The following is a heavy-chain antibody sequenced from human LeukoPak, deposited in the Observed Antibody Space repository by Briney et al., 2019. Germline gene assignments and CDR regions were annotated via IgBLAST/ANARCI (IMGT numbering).Heavy chain of an antibody. CDR2: INPKSGGT. CDR1: GYTFTGYY. V-gene: IGHV1-2*02. J-gene: IGHJ6*03. CDR3: ASSLQKDSDGSVYYPSRYFYYYMDV. D-gene: IGHD3-22*01. Sequence: ASVKVSCKASGYTFTGYYMHWVRQAPGQGLEWMGWINPKSGGTKYTQKFQGRVTMTRDTPINTAYMEVRRLSSDDTAVYYCASSLQKDSDGSVYYPSRYFYYYMDVWGKGTTVTVSS.